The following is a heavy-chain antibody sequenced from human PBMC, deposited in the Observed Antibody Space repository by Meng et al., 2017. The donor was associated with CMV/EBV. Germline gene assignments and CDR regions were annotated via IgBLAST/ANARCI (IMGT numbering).Heavy chain of an antibody. Sequence: ASVKVSCKASGYTFTSYGISWVRQAPGQGLEWMGWIGAYNGNTNYAQKLQGRVTMTTDTSTSTAYMELRSLRSDDTAVYYCARAEYDFWSGYYPPVDPWGQGTLVTVSS. CDR2: IGAYNGNT. V-gene: IGHV1-18*01. CDR1: GYTFTSYG. CDR3: ARAEYDFWSGYYPPVDP. D-gene: IGHD3-3*01. J-gene: IGHJ5*02.